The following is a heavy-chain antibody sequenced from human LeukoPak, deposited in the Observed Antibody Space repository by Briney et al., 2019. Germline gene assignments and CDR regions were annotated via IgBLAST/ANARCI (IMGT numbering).Heavy chain of an antibody. CDR2: IGTGDDT. J-gene: IGHJ4*02. V-gene: IGHV3-13*01. Sequence: GGSLRLSCAASGFTFSSYDMHWVRQATGKGLEWVSSIGTGDDTYYVGSVKGRFTISRENAKNSLYLQMNSLSTGDTAVYYCARGAETGFDYWGQGILVTVSS. CDR3: ARGAETGFDY. D-gene: IGHD1-14*01. CDR1: GFTFSSYD.